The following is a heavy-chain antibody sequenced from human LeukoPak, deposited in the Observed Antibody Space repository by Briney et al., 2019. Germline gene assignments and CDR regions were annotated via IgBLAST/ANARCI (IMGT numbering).Heavy chain of an antibody. CDR1: GYTFIDYW. CDR2: IDLNTGDT. J-gene: IGHJ4*02. Sequence: GASVKVSCKASGYTFIDYWIHWVRQAPGQGLEWMGRIDLNTGDTTSAQKFQGRVTMTRGTSISTVYLDLSGLGSDDTAVYYCARDAPHQRFDYWGQGTLVTVSS. CDR3: ARDAPHQRFDY. V-gene: IGHV1-2*02.